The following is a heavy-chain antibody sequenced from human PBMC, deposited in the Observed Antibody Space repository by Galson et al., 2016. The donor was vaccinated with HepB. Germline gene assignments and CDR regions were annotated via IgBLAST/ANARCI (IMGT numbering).Heavy chain of an antibody. CDR1: GDSMSSGDYY. CDR3: ARPLTYCSGGSCFWGWFDP. J-gene: IGHJ5*02. D-gene: IGHD2-15*01. Sequence: TLSLTCTVSGDSMSSGDYYWSWIRQHPGKGLELIGYIYNSGSTYYSPSLKSRVSISVDTSKNQFSLKLSSVTAADTAVYFCARPLTYCSGGSCFWGWFDPWGQGALVTVSS. V-gene: IGHV4-31*03. CDR2: IYNSGST.